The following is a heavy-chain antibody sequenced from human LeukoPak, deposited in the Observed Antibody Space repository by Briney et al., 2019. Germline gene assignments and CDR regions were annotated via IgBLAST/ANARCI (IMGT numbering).Heavy chain of an antibody. Sequence: PSETLSLTCAVYGGSFSGYYWSWIRQPPGKGLEWIGEINHSGSTNYNPSLKSRVTISVDTSKNQFSLKLSSVTAADTAVYYCARDSEYSSSWDDAFDIWGQGTMVTVSS. J-gene: IGHJ3*02. CDR3: ARDSEYSSSWDDAFDI. V-gene: IGHV4-34*01. CDR1: GGSFSGYY. CDR2: INHSGST. D-gene: IGHD6-13*01.